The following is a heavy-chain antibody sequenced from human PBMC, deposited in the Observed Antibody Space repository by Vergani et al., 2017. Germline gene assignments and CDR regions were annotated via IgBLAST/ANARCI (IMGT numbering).Heavy chain of an antibody. J-gene: IGHJ6*02. CDR1: GFTFSSYA. CDR2: ISGSGGST. D-gene: IGHD6-13*01. Sequence: EVQLLESGGGLVQPGGSLRLSCAASGFTFSSYAMSWVRQAPGKGLEWVSAISGSGGSTYYADSVKGRFTISRDNSKNTLYLQMNSLRAEDTAVYYCATSTAAGTDDYYYGMDVWGQGTTVTVSS. V-gene: IGHV3-23*01. CDR3: ATSTAAGTDDYYYGMDV.